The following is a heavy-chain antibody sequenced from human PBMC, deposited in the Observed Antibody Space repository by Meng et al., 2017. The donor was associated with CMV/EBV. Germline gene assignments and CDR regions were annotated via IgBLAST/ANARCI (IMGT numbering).Heavy chain of an antibody. CDR3: ARRPSYSSPNYYYYGMDV. CDR1: GYTFTSYG. J-gene: IGHJ6*02. V-gene: IGHV1-8*03. CDR2: INPNNGNT. Sequence: ASVKVSCKASGYTFTSYGISWVRQAPGQGLEWMGWINPNNGNTSYAQKLQGRVTITRNTSISTAYMELSSLRSEDTAVYYCARRPSYSSPNYYYYGMDVWGQGTTVTVSS. D-gene: IGHD6-13*01.